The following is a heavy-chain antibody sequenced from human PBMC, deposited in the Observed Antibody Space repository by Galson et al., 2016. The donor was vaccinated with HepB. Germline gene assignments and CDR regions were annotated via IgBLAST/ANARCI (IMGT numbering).Heavy chain of an antibody. V-gene: IGHV4-34*01. J-gene: IGHJ4*02. Sequence: SETLSLTCAVFGGSFSGYSWSWIRQPPGKGLEWIGEITHGRSTNYSPSLKSRVSISVDTSNNQFSLKLSSVTAADTAMYYCARGRGNVVILVEDFYFDNWGQGTLVTVSS. CDR2: ITHGRST. CDR3: ARGRGNVVILVEDFYFDN. D-gene: IGHD2-2*01. CDR1: GGSFSGYS.